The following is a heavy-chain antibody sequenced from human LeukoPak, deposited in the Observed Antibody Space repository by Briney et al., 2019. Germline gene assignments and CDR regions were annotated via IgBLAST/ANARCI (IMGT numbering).Heavy chain of an antibody. D-gene: IGHD2-8*01. V-gene: IGHV4-59*01. Sequence: SETLSLTCTFSADSISSYYWSWIRQPPGQGPEWIGYIYYSGSTNYNPSLKSRVTISIDTSKNQFSLKLSAVTAADTAVYYCASAPNDYFFDYWGQGTLVTVSS. J-gene: IGHJ4*02. CDR1: ADSISSYY. CDR3: ASAPNDYFFDY. CDR2: IYYSGST.